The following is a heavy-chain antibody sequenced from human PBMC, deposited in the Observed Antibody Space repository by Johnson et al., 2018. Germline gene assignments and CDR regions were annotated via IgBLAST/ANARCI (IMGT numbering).Heavy chain of an antibody. CDR1: GGSISSYY. CDR2: IYYSGGT. Sequence: QVQLQESGPGLVKPSETLSLTCSISGGSISSYYWSWIRQPPGKGLEWIGYIYYSGGTDYNPSLKGRVTISLDMSKSQFSLKLSSGTAADPAVYFCARDQDSGGEKDAFDIWGQGTMVTVSS. CDR3: ARDQDSGGEKDAFDI. J-gene: IGHJ3*02. V-gene: IGHV4-59*01. D-gene: IGHD1-26*01.